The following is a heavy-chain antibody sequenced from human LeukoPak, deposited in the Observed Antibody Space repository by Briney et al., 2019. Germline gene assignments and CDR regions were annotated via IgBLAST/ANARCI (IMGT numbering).Heavy chain of an antibody. CDR3: AREQLVSPYFDY. CDR1: GFTFSTYA. D-gene: IGHD6-13*01. Sequence: PGGSLRLSCAASGFTFSTYAMHWVRQAPGKGLEWVAVIWYDGSNKYYADSVKGRFTISRDNSKNTLYLQMNSLRAEDTAVYYCAREQLVSPYFDYWGQGTLVTVSS. V-gene: IGHV3-33*08. J-gene: IGHJ4*02. CDR2: IWYDGSNK.